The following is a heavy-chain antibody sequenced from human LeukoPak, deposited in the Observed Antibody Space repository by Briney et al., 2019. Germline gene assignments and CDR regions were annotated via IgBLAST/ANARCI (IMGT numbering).Heavy chain of an antibody. Sequence: GSLRLSCVASGITFNNAWMSWVRQVPGKGLEWIGHVHYTWNTKYNPSLTGRVSISLDRSKNQFSLSLTSVTAADTAVYYCARVASKGGMDVWGQGTTVTVSS. V-gene: IGHV4-59*01. CDR1: GITFNNAW. D-gene: IGHD5/OR15-5a*01. CDR2: VHYTWNT. J-gene: IGHJ6*02. CDR3: ARVASKGGMDV.